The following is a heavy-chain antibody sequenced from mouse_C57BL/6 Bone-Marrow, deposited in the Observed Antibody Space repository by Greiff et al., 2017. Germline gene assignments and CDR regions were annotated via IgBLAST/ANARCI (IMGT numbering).Heavy chain of an antibody. Sequence: VKLMESGPGLVAPSQSLSITCTVSGFSLTSYAISWVRQPPGQGLEWLGVILTGGGTHYNSALKSRLSISKDNSKSEVFLKMNSLQTDDTARYYCARFPIDGSYYFDYWGQGTTLTVSS. CDR2: ILTGGGT. CDR1: GFSLTSYA. CDR3: ARFPIDGSYYFDY. V-gene: IGHV2-9-1*01. D-gene: IGHD1-1*01. J-gene: IGHJ2*01.